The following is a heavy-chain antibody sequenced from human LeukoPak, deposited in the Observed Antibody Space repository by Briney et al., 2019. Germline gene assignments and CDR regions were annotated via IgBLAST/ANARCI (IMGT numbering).Heavy chain of an antibody. D-gene: IGHD3-10*01. J-gene: IGHJ6*03. CDR1: GFTFSTYG. Sequence: GGSLRLSCAACGFTFSTYGMTWVRQAPGKGLEWVSAISGSGGSTYYEDSVKGRFTVSRDNSKKTLYLQMNSLRVEDTAIYFCASDSGLRWFGENYYYMDVWGKGTTVTISS. CDR3: ASDSGLRWFGENYYYMDV. CDR2: ISGSGGST. V-gene: IGHV3-23*01.